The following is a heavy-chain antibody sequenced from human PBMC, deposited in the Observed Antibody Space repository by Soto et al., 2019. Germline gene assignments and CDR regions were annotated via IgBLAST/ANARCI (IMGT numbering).Heavy chain of an antibody. Sequence: PGESLKISCKGSGYSFTIYWISWVRQMPGKGLEWMGRIDPSDSYTNYSPSFQGHVTISADKSISTAYLQWSSLKASDTAMYYCARRPVAAAGTRSFDIWGQGTMVTVSS. J-gene: IGHJ3*02. D-gene: IGHD6-13*01. CDR2: IDPSDSYT. CDR1: GYSFTIYW. CDR3: ARRPVAAAGTRSFDI. V-gene: IGHV5-10-1*01.